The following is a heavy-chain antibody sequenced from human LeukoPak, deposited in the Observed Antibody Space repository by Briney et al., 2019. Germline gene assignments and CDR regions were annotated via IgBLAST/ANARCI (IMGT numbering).Heavy chain of an antibody. D-gene: IGHD5-24*01. CDR1: GYSFTSYW. V-gene: IGHV5-51*01. CDR3: ARVLDGWLQPPNYFDY. Sequence: GESLKISCKGSGYSFTSYWIGWVRQMPGKGLEWMGIIYPGDSDTRYSPSFQGQVTISADKSISTAYLQWSSLKASDTAMYYCARVLDGWLQPPNYFDYWGQGTLVTVSS. CDR2: IYPGDSDT. J-gene: IGHJ4*02.